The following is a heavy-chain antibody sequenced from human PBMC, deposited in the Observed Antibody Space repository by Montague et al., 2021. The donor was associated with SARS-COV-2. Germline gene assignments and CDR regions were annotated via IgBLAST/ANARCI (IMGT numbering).Heavy chain of an antibody. CDR1: GDSVNRNY. CDR3: AKTSRGYGGDFDS. CDR2: IFYGGST. V-gene: IGHV4-59*02. D-gene: IGHD4-23*01. J-gene: IGHJ4*02. Sequence: SETLSLTCSVSGDSVNRNYWSWVRQPPGKGLEWLGYIFYGGSTYNPPLNSRVTMSLDTSKNHFSLNLISVTAADTAVYYCAKTSRGYGGDFDSWGQGTLVIVSS.